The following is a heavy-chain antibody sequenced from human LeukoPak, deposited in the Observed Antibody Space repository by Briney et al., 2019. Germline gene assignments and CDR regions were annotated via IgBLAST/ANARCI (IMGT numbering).Heavy chain of an antibody. CDR3: ARGEYGSGGSDY. Sequence: SETLSLTCTVSGGSISSYYWSWIRQPPGKGLEWIGYIYYSGSTNYNPSLKSRVTISVDTSKNQFSLKLSSVTAADTAVYYCARGEYGSGGSDYWGQGTLVTVSS. CDR1: GGSISSYY. CDR2: IYYSGST. D-gene: IGHD3-10*01. V-gene: IGHV4-59*01. J-gene: IGHJ4*02.